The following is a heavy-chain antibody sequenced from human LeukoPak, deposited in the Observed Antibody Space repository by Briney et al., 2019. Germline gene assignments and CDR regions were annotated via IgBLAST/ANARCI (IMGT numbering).Heavy chain of an antibody. V-gene: IGHV1-24*01. CDR2: FDPEDGET. J-gene: IGHJ6*02. Sequence: GASVKVSCKVSGYTLTELSMHWVRQAPGKGLEWMGGFDPEDGETIYAQKFQGRVTMTEDTSTDTAYMELSSLRSEDTAVYYCATTRGLLWFGELDRYYYYGMDVWRQGTTVTVSS. CDR3: ATTRGLLWFGELDRYYYYGMDV. D-gene: IGHD3-10*01. CDR1: GYTLTELS.